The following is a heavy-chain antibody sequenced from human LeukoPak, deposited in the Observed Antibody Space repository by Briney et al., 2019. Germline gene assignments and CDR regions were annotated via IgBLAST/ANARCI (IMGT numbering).Heavy chain of an antibody. J-gene: IGHJ6*02. CDR2: IYYSGKT. CDR1: GGSMDTYY. V-gene: IGHV4-59*08. CDR3: ARVVVGATSFYYGMDV. D-gene: IGHD1-26*01. Sequence: PSETLSLTCAVSGGSMDTYYWTWIRQPPGKGLEWIGNIYYSGKTNYNPSLKSRVSISVDTSKNQFSLKLSSVTAADTALYYCARVVVGATSFYYGMDVWGQGTTVTVSS.